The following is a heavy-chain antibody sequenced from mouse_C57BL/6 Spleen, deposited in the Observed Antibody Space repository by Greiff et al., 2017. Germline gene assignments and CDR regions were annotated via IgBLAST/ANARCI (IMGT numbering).Heavy chain of an antibody. J-gene: IGHJ3*01. Sequence: ASGPGLVKPSQSLSLTCSVTGYSITSGYYWNWIRQFPGNKLEWMGYISYDGSNNYNPSLKNRISITRDTSKNQFFLKLNSVTTEDTATYYCAREGGYYAWFAYWGQGTLVTVSA. CDR1: GYSITSGYY. D-gene: IGHD2-3*01. CDR2: ISYDGSN. V-gene: IGHV3-6*01. CDR3: AREGGYYAWFAY.